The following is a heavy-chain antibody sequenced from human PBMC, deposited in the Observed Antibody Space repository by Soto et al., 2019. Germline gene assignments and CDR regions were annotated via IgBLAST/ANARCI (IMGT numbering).Heavy chain of an antibody. J-gene: IGHJ4*02. Sequence: ASVKVSCKASGYTFTSYYMHWVRQAPGQGLEWMGIINPSGGSTSYAQKFQGRVTMTRDTSTSTVYMELSSLRSEDTAVYYCARAPWYCSSTSCSPTGPFDYWGQGTLVTVSS. CDR2: INPSGGST. CDR1: GYTFTSYY. CDR3: ARAPWYCSSTSCSPTGPFDY. V-gene: IGHV1-46*03. D-gene: IGHD2-2*01.